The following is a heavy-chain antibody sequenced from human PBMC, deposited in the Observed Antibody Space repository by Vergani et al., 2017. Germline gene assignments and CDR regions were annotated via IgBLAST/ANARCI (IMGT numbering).Heavy chain of an antibody. D-gene: IGHD6-19*01. Sequence: QVQLQQWGAGLLKPSETLSLTCAVYGGSFSGYYWTWIRQPPGKGLEWIGEINHSGSTNYNPSLKSRVTISVDTSKNQFSLKLSSVTAADTAVYYCARVGRLQWLVRRNWYFDLWGRGTLVTVSP. J-gene: IGHJ2*01. CDR2: INHSGST. V-gene: IGHV4-34*01. CDR3: ARVGRLQWLVRRNWYFDL. CDR1: GGSFSGYY.